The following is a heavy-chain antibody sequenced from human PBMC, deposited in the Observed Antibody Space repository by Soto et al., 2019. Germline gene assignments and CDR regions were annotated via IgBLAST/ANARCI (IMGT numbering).Heavy chain of an antibody. Sequence: GESLKISCQGSGYTFTGHWISWVRQTPGKGLEWMGRIDRSGSYTDYSPTVQGHVTMSADKSINTAYLQWSSLQASDTAVYYCAGPTGCDTSLDYWGQGTLVTVSS. J-gene: IGHJ4*02. V-gene: IGHV5-10-1*01. CDR1: GYTFTGHW. CDR3: AGPTGCDTSLDY. D-gene: IGHD1-26*01. CDR2: IDRSGSYT.